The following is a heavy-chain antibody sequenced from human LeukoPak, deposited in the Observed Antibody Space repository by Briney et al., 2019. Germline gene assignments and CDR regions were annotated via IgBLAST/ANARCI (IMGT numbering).Heavy chain of an antibody. Sequence: GGSLRLSCAASGFAFSSFTMGWVRQAPGSGLEWVSSISGRGDNTYYADSVKGRFTISRDPSKNTLYLQMNSLGADDTAVYYCAKRGACYYCGMDVWGQGTTVTVSS. J-gene: IGHJ6*02. CDR2: ISGRGDNT. CDR3: AKRGACYYCGMDV. V-gene: IGHV3-23*01. CDR1: GFAFSSFT.